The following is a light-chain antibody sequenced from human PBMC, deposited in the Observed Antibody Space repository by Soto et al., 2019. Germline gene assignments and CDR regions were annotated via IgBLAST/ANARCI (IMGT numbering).Light chain of an antibody. V-gene: IGLV2-18*02. J-gene: IGLJ1*01. CDR1: SSDVGSFNR. CDR2: DVN. CDR3: SSFTSSETYV. Sequence: QSALTQPPSVSGSPGQSVAISCTGTSSDVGSFNRVSWYQQSPGTAPKLMIYDVNNRPSGVPDRFSGSKSGNAASLTISGLQAEDESDYYCSSFTSSETYVFGTGTKVTVL.